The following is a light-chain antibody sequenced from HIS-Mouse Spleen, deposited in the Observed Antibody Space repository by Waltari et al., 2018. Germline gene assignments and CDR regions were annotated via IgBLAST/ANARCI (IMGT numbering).Light chain of an antibody. Sequence: QSALTQPASVSGSPGQSITISCTATSSDVVSYNLVSWYQQHPGKAPKLMIYEGSKRPSGVSNRFSGSKSGNTASLTISGLQAEDEADYYCCSYAGSSTWVFGGGTKLTVL. J-gene: IGLJ3*02. CDR2: EGS. CDR1: SSDVVSYNL. CDR3: CSYAGSSTWV. V-gene: IGLV2-23*01.